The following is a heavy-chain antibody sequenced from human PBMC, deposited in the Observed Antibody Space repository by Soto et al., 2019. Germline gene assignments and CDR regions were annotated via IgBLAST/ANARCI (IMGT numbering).Heavy chain of an antibody. CDR1: GFTFSSYA. V-gene: IGHV3-23*01. Sequence: EVQLLESGGGLVQPGGSLRLSCAASGFTFSSYAMSWVRQAPGKGLEWVSGISGSGGRTYYADSVKGRFTISRDNSRNTLYLQMNSLRAEDTAVYYCAKDITFGGVIAEYGMDVWGKGTTVTVSS. CDR2: ISGSGGRT. CDR3: AKDITFGGVIAEYGMDV. D-gene: IGHD3-16*02. J-gene: IGHJ6*04.